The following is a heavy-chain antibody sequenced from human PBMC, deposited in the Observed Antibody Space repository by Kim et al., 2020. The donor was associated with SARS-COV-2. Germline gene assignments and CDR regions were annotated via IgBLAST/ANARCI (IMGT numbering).Heavy chain of an antibody. J-gene: IGHJ6*02. Sequence: SETLSLTCTVSGGSISSGSYYWSWIRQPAGKGLEWIGRIYTSGSTNYNPSLKSRVTISVDTSKNQFSLKLSSVTAADTAVYYCARGWKYYYGMDVWGQGTTVTVSS. CDR3: ARGWKYYYGMDV. CDR1: GGSISSGSYY. CDR2: IYTSGST. D-gene: IGHD1-1*01. V-gene: IGHV4-61*02.